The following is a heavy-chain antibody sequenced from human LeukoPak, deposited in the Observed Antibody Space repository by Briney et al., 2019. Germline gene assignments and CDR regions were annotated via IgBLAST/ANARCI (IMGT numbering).Heavy chain of an antibody. CDR2: ITGNGGST. D-gene: IGHD6-19*01. CDR3: AKRHSSGWYYFDY. J-gene: IGHJ4*02. Sequence: GGSLRLSCAASGFTFSSYAMSWVRQAPGKGLEWVSTITGNGGSTFYADSVRGRFTISRDNSKNTLYLQMNGLRAEDTAVYYCAKRHSSGWYYFDYWGQGTLVTVSS. CDR1: GFTFSSYA. V-gene: IGHV3-23*01.